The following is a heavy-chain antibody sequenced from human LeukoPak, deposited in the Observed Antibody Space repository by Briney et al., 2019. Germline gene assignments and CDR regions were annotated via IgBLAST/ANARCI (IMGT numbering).Heavy chain of an antibody. D-gene: IGHD1-14*01. V-gene: IGHV3-48*04. CDR1: GFTFSTYT. J-gene: IGHJ6*03. CDR3: ARARRNYYYYMDV. Sequence: PGGSLRLSCTGSGFTFSTYTMNWVRQAPGKGLEWVASIGSTSSNINYADSVKGRFTISRDNAKNSLYLQMNSLRAEDTAVYYCARARRNYYYYMDVWGKGTTVTISS. CDR2: IGSTSSNI.